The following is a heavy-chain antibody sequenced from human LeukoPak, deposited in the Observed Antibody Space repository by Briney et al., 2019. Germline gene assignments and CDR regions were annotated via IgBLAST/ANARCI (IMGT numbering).Heavy chain of an antibody. Sequence: ASVKVSCKASGYTFTSYDINWVRQATGQGLEWMGWMNPNSGNTGYAQKFQGRVTMTRDTSISTAYMELSSLRSEDTAVYYCARDNSIGGRGWWFDPWGQGTLVTVSS. CDR3: ARDNSIGGRGWWFDP. CDR1: GYTFTSYD. V-gene: IGHV1-8*01. J-gene: IGHJ5*02. CDR2: MNPNSGNT. D-gene: IGHD1-20*01.